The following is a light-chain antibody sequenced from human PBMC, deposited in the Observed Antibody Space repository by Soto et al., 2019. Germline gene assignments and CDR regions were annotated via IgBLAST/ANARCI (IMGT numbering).Light chain of an antibody. CDR2: DAS. J-gene: IGKJ4*01. V-gene: IGKV3-11*01. CDR1: QSVSSY. CDR3: QQRSNWPLT. Sequence: EGVLTQTPATLSLSPGERATLSCRASQSVSSYLAWYQQKPGQAPRLLIYDASNRATGIPARFSGSGSGTDFTLTISSLEPEDFAVYYCQQRSNWPLTFGGGTNVDI.